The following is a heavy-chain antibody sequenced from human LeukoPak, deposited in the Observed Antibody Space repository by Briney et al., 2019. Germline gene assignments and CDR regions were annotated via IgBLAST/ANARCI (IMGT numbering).Heavy chain of an antibody. V-gene: IGHV3-21*01. CDR2: ISSTSTYI. CDR3: ARDPPSRGTRYFDY. CDR1: GFTFSSYS. Sequence: GGSLRLSCAASGFTFSSYSMNWVRQAPGKGLEWVSSISSTSTYIVYVDSVKGRFTISRDNAKNSLYLQMDSLRAEDTAVYYCARDPPSRGTRYFDYWGQGTLVTVSS. J-gene: IGHJ4*02. D-gene: IGHD3-16*01.